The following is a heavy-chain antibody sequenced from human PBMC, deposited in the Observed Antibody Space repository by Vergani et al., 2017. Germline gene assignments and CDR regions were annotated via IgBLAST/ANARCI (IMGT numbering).Heavy chain of an antibody. D-gene: IGHD2-8*02. CDR3: VRAEYCTGIACNTRFDS. V-gene: IGHV3-74*03. CDR2: IDEYGNRA. Sequence: EVQLVESGGGSVQSGGSLRLSCVASGFSFNTYWMHWVRQVPGKGLMWVARIDEYGNRATYGDFETGRFTISRDNAKKPVLLQTNNLRADDAGVYYCVRAEYCTGIACNTRFDSWGQGALVTVSS. CDR1: GFSFNTYW. J-gene: IGHJ5*01.